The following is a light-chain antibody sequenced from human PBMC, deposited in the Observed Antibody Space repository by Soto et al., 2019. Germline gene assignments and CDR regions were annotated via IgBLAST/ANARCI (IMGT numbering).Light chain of an antibody. V-gene: IGKV3-11*01. J-gene: IGKJ4*01. CDR1: QSVSSY. CDR2: DAS. CDR3: QQRSNGRA. Sequence: EIVLTQSPATLSSSPGERATLSCRASQSVSSYLAWYQQKPGQAPRLLIYDASNRATGIPARFSGSGSGTDFTLTISSLEPEDFAVYYCQQRSNGRAFGGGTKVEIK.